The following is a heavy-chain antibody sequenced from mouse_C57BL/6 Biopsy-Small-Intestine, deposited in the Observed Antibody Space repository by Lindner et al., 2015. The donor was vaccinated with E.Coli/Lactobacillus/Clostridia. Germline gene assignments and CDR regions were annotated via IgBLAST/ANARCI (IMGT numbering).Heavy chain of an antibody. CDR3: VSAGSSHAMDY. J-gene: IGHJ4*01. CDR1: GYTFTDYY. CDR2: INPYNGGT. V-gene: IGHV1-19*01. Sequence: VQLQESGPVLVKPGASVKMSCKASGYTFTDYYMNWVKQSHGKSLEWIGVINPYNGGTSYNQKFKGKATLTVDKSSSTAYMELNSLTSEDSAVYYCVSAGSSHAMDYWGQGTSVTVSS. D-gene: IGHD1-1*01.